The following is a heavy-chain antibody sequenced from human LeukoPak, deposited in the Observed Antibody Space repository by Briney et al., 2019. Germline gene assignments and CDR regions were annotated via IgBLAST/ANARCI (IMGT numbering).Heavy chain of an antibody. Sequence: ASVKVSCKASGDTFTSYDINWVRQATGQGLEWMGWMNPNSGNTGYAQKFQGRVTITRNTSISTAYMELSSLRSEDTAVYYCARWVVVAANGGYYMDVWGKGTTVTVSS. CDR3: ARWVVVAANGGYYMDV. CDR1: GDTFTSYD. D-gene: IGHD2-15*01. CDR2: MNPNSGNT. V-gene: IGHV1-8*03. J-gene: IGHJ6*03.